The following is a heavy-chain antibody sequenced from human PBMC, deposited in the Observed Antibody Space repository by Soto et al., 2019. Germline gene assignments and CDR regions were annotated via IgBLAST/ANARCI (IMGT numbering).Heavy chain of an antibody. CDR3: ARYQMVYAISGGGFDP. CDR2: IYYSGST. CDR1: GGSISSYY. D-gene: IGHD2-8*01. J-gene: IGHJ5*02. V-gene: IGHV4-59*01. Sequence: QVQLQESGPGLVKPSETLSLTCTVSGGSISSYYWSWIRQPPGKGLEWIGYIYYSGSTNYNPSLKSRVTISVDTSKTQFSLKLSSVTAADTAVYYCARYQMVYAISGGGFDPWGQGTLVTVSS.